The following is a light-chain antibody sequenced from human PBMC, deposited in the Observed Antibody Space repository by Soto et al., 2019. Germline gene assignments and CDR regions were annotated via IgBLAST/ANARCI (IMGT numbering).Light chain of an antibody. Sequence: QSVLTQPASVSGSPGQSITISCTGTSSDVGGYNYVSWYQQHPGKAPKLMIYDVSNRPSGVSNRFSGSKSGNTASLTISGLQAEDESDYYCSSYTSNSIPRYVFGTGTKVTVL. CDR3: SSYTSNSIPRYV. CDR2: DVS. CDR1: SSDVGGYNY. V-gene: IGLV2-14*01. J-gene: IGLJ1*01.